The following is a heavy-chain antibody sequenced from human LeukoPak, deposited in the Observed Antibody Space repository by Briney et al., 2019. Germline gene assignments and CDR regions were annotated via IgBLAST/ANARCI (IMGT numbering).Heavy chain of an antibody. V-gene: IGHV2-5*01. CDR3: AHKGRGSGSYTM. D-gene: IGHD3-10*01. J-gene: IGHJ4*02. CDR2: TYWNNDK. CDR1: GFSLSTTGVG. Sequence: SGPTLVNPTQTLTLTCTFSGFSLSTTGVGVGWIRQPPAKALEWLAVTYWNNDKSYSPSLKSRLTITKDTSKNQVVLIMTNMDPVDTATYYCAHKGRGSGSYTMWGQGTLVTVSS.